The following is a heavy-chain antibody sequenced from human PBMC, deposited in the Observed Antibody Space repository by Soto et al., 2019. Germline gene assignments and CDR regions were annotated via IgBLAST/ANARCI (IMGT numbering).Heavy chain of an antibody. CDR1: GFTFNTFG. J-gene: IGHJ4*02. D-gene: IGHD6-13*01. V-gene: IGHV3-23*01. CDR3: AKDQDPFFRPAVGTDF. Sequence: EVQVLESGGGLVQPGGSLRLSCAASGFTFNTFGMNWVRQAPGKGLEWVSAISGSGRSTYYADSVKGRFTISRDNSKNMVYLQMNSLRVDDTAVYYCAKDQDPFFRPAVGTDFWGQGTLVTVSS. CDR2: ISGSGRST.